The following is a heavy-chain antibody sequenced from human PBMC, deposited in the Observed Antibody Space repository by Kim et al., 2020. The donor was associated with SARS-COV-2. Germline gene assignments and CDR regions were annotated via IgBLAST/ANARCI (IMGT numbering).Heavy chain of an antibody. CDR3: ARRRYSSGHYYWAFHI. CDR2: INHGGST. Sequence: SETLSLTCAVYGGSFNDYYWNWIRQPPGKGLEWIGEINHGGSTNYNPSLKSRVTISVDTSKNQFSLKLSSVTAADTAVYYCARRRYSSGHYYWAFHIWGQGTMVTVSS. D-gene: IGHD3-22*01. CDR1: GGSFNDYY. J-gene: IGHJ3*02. V-gene: IGHV4-34*01.